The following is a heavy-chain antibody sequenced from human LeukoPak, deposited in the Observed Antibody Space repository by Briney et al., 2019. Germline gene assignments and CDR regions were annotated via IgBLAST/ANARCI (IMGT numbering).Heavy chain of an antibody. CDR1: GYTFTSYY. V-gene: IGHV1-46*01. D-gene: IGHD3-22*01. J-gene: IGHJ6*03. Sequence: GASVKVSCKASGYTFTSYYMHWVRQAPGQGLEWMGIINPSGGSTSYAQKFQGRVTMTRDMSTSTVYMELSSLRPEDTAVYYCARGVPQRYYDSSGYHYMDVWGKGTTVTVSS. CDR2: INPSGGST. CDR3: ARGVPQRYYDSSGYHYMDV.